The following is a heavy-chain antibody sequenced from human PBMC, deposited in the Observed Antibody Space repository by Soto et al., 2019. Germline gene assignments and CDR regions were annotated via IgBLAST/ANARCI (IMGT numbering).Heavy chain of an antibody. D-gene: IGHD3-22*01. CDR1: GFTFSSYE. CDR3: ARLGSDYYDSSGYRY. J-gene: IGHJ4*02. Sequence: GGSLRLSCAASGFTFSSYEMNWVRQAPGKGLEWVSYISSSGSTIYYADSVKGRFTISRDNAKNSLYLQMNSLRAEDTAVYYCARLGSDYYDSSGYRYWGQGTLVTVSS. CDR2: ISSSGSTI. V-gene: IGHV3-48*03.